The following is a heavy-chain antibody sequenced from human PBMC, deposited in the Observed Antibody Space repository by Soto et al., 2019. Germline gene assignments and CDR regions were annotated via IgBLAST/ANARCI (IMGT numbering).Heavy chain of an antibody. CDR3: TTDPSYMTTYTGGMDV. CDR1: GFIFTNAW. Sequence: GGSLRLSCAASGFIFTNAWMSWVRQAPGKGLGWVGRIRSNIDGGTTDYAAPVKGRFTISRDDSTKTLYLQMSSLETEDTAVYYCTTDPSYMTTYTGGMDVWGPGTTVTAP. D-gene: IGHD4-17*01. V-gene: IGHV3-15*01. CDR2: IRSNIDGGTT. J-gene: IGHJ6*02.